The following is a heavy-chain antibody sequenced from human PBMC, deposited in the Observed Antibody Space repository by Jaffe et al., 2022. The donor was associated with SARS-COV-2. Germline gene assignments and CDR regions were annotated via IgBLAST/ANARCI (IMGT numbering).Heavy chain of an antibody. V-gene: IGHV3-15*01. CDR2: IKSKTDGGTT. CDR1: GFTFSNAW. CDR3: TTDIVLGYYGMDV. D-gene: IGHD3-16*02. J-gene: IGHJ6*02. Sequence: EVQLVESGGGLVKPGGSLRLSCAASGFTFSNAWMSWVRQAPGKGLEWVGRIKSKTDGGTTDYAAPVKGRFTISRDDSKNTLYLQMNSLKTEDTAVYYCTTDIVLGYYGMDVWGQGTTVTVSS.